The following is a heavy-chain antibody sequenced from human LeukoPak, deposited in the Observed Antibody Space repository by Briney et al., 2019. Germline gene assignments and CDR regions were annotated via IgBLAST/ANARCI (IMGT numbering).Heavy chain of an antibody. CDR1: GDSISTSSYY. Sequence: SETLSLTCSVSGDSISTSSYYWGWIRQPPGTGLEWLGTIYYSGSTYYNPSLTSRVTISVDTSKNPFSLKLSSVTAADTAVYYCARHKDYYYSYMDVWGKGTTVTISS. J-gene: IGHJ6*03. CDR3: ARHKDYYYSYMDV. V-gene: IGHV4-39*01. CDR2: IYYSGST.